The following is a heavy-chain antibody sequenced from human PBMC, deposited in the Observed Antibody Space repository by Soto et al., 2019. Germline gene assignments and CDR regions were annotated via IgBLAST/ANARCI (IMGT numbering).Heavy chain of an antibody. J-gene: IGHJ4*02. Sequence: GASVKVSCKASGYTFTSYAMHWVRQAPGQRLEWMGWINAGNGNTKYSQKFQGRVTITRDTSASTAYMELSSLRSEDTAVYYCARGRKQWLVLGTDTYFDYWGQGTLVTVSS. CDR1: GYTFTSYA. D-gene: IGHD6-19*01. CDR3: ARGRKQWLVLGTDTYFDY. CDR2: INAGNGNT. V-gene: IGHV1-3*01.